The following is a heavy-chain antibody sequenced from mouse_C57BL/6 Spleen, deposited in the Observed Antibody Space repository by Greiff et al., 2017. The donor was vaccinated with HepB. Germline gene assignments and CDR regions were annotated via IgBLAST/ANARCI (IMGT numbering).Heavy chain of an antibody. CDR3: TVPYYFDY. J-gene: IGHJ2*02. CDR1: GFNFKDDY. D-gene: IGHD5-1*01. Sequence: DVQLQESGAELVRPGDSVKLTCTASGFNFKDDYMHWVQQRPEQGLEWIGWIDPENGDTEYASKFQGKATITADTSSNTAYLQLSSLTSEDTAVYYCTVPYYFDYWGQGTSLTVSS. CDR2: IDPENGDT. V-gene: IGHV14-4*01.